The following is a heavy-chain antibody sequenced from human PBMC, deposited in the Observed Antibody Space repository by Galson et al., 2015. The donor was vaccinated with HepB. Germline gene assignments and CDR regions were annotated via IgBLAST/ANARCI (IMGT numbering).Heavy chain of an antibody. Sequence: SVKVSCKASGGTFSSYDISWVRQAPGQGLEWMGGIIPIFGTANYAQKFQGRVTITADESTSTAYMEMSSLRSEDTAVYYCARGTTTVEYFDYWGQGTLVTVSS. CDR1: GGTFSSYD. J-gene: IGHJ4*02. CDR3: ARGTTTVEYFDY. D-gene: IGHD4-11*01. CDR2: IIPIFGTA. V-gene: IGHV1-69*13.